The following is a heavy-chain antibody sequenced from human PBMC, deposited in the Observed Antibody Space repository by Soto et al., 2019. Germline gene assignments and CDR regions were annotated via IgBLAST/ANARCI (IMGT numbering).Heavy chain of an antibody. J-gene: IGHJ5*02. CDR3: VRIRYQLPSWVLWLDP. CDR2: INHVGGT. CDR1: GVFSSSPY. V-gene: IGHV4-34*01. Sequence: ILSLSCAGDGVFSSSPYLPWIRKTPWKGLEWIGEINHVGGTNYNPSLKSRVTMSVDTSQNQFSLRLISVTAADTAMYVGVRIRYQLPSWVLWLDPWVQDTPVTVSS. D-gene: IGHD2-21*01.